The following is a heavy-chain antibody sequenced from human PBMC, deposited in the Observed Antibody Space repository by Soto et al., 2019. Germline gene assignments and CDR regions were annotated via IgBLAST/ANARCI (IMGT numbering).Heavy chain of an antibody. J-gene: IGHJ4*02. Sequence: EVQLLDSGGGLVQPGGSLRLSCAASGFTFSSYAMNWVRQAPGKGLEWVSVISGSGDSTYYADSVEGRFTIFRDNSKNTLYLQMNSLRTEDTAVYHCARRGPGTYFDYWGQGTLVTVSS. V-gene: IGHV3-23*01. CDR2: ISGSGDST. CDR3: ARRGPGTYFDY. D-gene: IGHD6-13*01. CDR1: GFTFSSYA.